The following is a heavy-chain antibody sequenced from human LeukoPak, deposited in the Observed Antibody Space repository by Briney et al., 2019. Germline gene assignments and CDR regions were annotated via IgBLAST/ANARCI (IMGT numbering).Heavy chain of an antibody. Sequence: GGSLRLSCAASGFTFSSYGMHWVRQAPGKGLEWVAFIRYDESNKYYADSVKARFTISRDNSKNTLYLQMNSLTAEDTAMYYCAKDSHPYYSRGYGSEYWGQGTLVTVFS. V-gene: IGHV3-30*02. J-gene: IGHJ4*02. CDR1: GFTFSSYG. CDR3: AKDSHPYYSRGYGSEY. CDR2: IRYDESNK. D-gene: IGHD6-13*01.